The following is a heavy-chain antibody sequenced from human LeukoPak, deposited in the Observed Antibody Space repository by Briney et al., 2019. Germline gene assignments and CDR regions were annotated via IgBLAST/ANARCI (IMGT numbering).Heavy chain of an antibody. CDR2: VYNSGTT. V-gene: IGHV4-59*11. CDR1: GVSIGSHY. Sequence: SDTLSLTCTVSGVSIGSHYWSWIRQSPGKGLEWIGCVYNSGTTVYNPSLTCRVTISVDTSKNQFSLNLRSASDADAAVSYCGRDAYWGQGILVTVSS. CDR3: GRDAY. J-gene: IGHJ4*02.